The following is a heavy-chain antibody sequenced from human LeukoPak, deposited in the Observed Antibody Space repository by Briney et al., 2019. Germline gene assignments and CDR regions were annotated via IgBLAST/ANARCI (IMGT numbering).Heavy chain of an antibody. J-gene: IGHJ3*02. Sequence: PGGSLRLSCAASGFTFSSYAMSWVRQAPGKGLEWVSAISGSGGSTYYADSVKGRFTISRDNSKNTLYLQMNSLRAEDTAVYYCAEGHDSSGYYSDAFDIWGQGTMVTVSS. CDR1: GFTFSSYA. V-gene: IGHV3-23*01. CDR2: ISGSGGST. CDR3: AEGHDSSGYYSDAFDI. D-gene: IGHD3-22*01.